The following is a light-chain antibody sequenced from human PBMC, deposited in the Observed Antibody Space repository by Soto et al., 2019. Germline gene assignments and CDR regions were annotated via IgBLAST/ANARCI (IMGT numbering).Light chain of an antibody. CDR3: CSYTSRSTYV. J-gene: IGLJ1*01. CDR2: DVT. V-gene: IGLV2-14*03. Sequence: QSVLTQPASVSGSPGQSITFSCTGTSSDVGGYNYVSWYQQHPGKAPKLMIYDVTNRPSGVSDRFSGSKSGNTASLTISGLQAEDDADYYSCSYTSRSTYVFRTGNKVTVL. CDR1: SSDVGGYNY.